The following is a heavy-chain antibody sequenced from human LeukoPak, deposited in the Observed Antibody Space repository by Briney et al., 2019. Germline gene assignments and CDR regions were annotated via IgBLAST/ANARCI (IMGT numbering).Heavy chain of an antibody. CDR3: ASLGGMVRGVMSDY. D-gene: IGHD3-10*01. V-gene: IGHV4-4*02. Sequence: SETLSLTCAVSGGSISSSNWWSWVRQPPGKGLEWIGEIYHSGSTNYSPSLKSRVTISVDKSKNQFSLKLSSVTAADTAVYYCASLGGMVRGVMSDYWGQGTLVTVSS. CDR1: GGSISSSNW. J-gene: IGHJ4*02. CDR2: IYHSGST.